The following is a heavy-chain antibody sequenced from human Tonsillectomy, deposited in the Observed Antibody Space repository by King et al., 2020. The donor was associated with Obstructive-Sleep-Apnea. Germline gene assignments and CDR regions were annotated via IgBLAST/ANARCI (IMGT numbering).Heavy chain of an antibody. J-gene: IGHJ4*02. D-gene: IGHD3-10*01. V-gene: IGHV4-59*01. CDR2: IYYSGST. CDR1: GGSISSYY. CDR3: ARTNYYGSGSYLYYFDY. Sequence: QLQESGPGLVKPSETLSLTCTVSGGSISSYYWSWIRQPPGKGLEWIGYIYYSGSTNYNPSLKSRVTISVDTSKNQFSLKLSSVTAADTAVDYCARTNYYGSGSYLYYFDYWGQGTLVTVSS.